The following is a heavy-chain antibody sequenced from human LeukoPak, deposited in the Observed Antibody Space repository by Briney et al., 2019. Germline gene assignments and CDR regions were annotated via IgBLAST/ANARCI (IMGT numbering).Heavy chain of an antibody. V-gene: IGHV3-9*01. CDR2: ISWNSGSI. CDR1: GFTFDDYA. D-gene: IGHD3-22*01. CDR3: AKANYYDSSGFDY. Sequence: SLRLSCSASGFTFDDYAMHWVRQAPGKGLEWVSGISWNSGSIGYADSVKGRFTISRDNAKNSLYLQMNSLRAEDTALYYCAKANYYDSSGFDYWGQGTLVTVSS. J-gene: IGHJ4*02.